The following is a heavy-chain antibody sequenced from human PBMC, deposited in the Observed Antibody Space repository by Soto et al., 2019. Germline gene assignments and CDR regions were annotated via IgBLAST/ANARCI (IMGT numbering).Heavy chain of an antibody. CDR1: GFMFSSHW. J-gene: IGHJ4*02. Sequence: GGSLRLSCAASGFMFSSHWMTWVRQTPGKGLEWIATIKKDGSEKYYLDSVEGRFTISRDNTKNSLYLQMNSLRAEDTALYYCSRDTYYDIDFWGQGTLVTVSS. CDR2: IKKDGSEK. CDR3: SRDTYYDIDF. D-gene: IGHD3-9*01. V-gene: IGHV3-7*04.